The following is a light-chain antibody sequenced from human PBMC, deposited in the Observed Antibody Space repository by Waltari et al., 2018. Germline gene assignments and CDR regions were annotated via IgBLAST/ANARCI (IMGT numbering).Light chain of an antibody. V-gene: IGLV3-27*01. CDR1: VLAKKY. J-gene: IGLJ3*02. Sequence: SYELTQPSSVSVSPGQTARITCSGDVLAKKYARWFQQKPGQAPVLVIYKDSERPPGIPGRFSGSSAGTIVTLASSRAQVEDEADYYCYSAADNTWVFGGGTKLTVL. CDR2: KDS. CDR3: YSAADNTWV.